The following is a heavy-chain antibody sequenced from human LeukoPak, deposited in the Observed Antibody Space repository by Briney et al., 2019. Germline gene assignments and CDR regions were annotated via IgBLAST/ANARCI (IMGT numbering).Heavy chain of an antibody. D-gene: IGHD2-15*01. CDR3: ARQIGYCGGGSCYWYFNL. CDR1: GYTFTSYY. V-gene: IGHV1-18*04. CDR2: ISTHNGNT. J-gene: IGHJ2*01. Sequence: ASVKVSCKASGYTFTSYYMHWVRQAPGQGLEWMGWISTHNGNTNYAHKLQGRITMTTDTSTSTAYMELRSLRSDDTAVYYCARQIGYCGGGSCYWYFNLWGRGTLVTVSS.